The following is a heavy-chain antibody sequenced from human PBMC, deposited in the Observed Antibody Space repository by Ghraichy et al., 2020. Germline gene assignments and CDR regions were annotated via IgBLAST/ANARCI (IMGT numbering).Heavy chain of an antibody. J-gene: IGHJ4*02. V-gene: IGHV4-34*01. Sequence: SQTLSLTCAVYGGSFSGYYWSWIRQPPGKGLEWIGEINHSGSTNYNPSLKSRVTISVDTSKNQFSLKLSSVTAADTAVYYCARWNWNYSDVFDYWGQGTLVTVSS. CDR1: GGSFSGYY. CDR3: ARWNWNYSDVFDY. CDR2: INHSGST. D-gene: IGHD1-7*01.